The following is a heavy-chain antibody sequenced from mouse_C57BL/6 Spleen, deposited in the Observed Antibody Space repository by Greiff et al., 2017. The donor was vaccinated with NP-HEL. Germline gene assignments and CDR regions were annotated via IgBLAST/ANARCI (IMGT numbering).Heavy chain of an antibody. CDR2: IYPGDGDT. D-gene: IGHD1-1*01. V-gene: IGHV1-82*01. Sequence: QVHVKQSGPELVKPGASVKISCTASGYAFSSSWMNWVQQRPGKGLEWIGRIYPGDGDTNYNGKFKGKATLTADKSSSTAYMQLSSLTSEDSAVYFCARSITTVVEAMDYWGQGTSVTVSS. CDR1: GYAFSSSW. CDR3: ARSITTVVEAMDY. J-gene: IGHJ4*01.